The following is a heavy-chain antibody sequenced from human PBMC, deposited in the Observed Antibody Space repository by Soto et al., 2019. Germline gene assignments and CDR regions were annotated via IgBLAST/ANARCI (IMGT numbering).Heavy chain of an antibody. CDR2: ISGSGIST. CDR1: GFTFRSYA. Sequence: DVQLLESGGGLVQPGGSLRLSCAASGFTFRSYAMSWVRPAPGKGLEWVSGISGSGISTHYADSVKGRFTVSRDNSKDTLYLQMNSLRAEDTAVYNCAKEPVGPDWYFELWGRGTLVTVSS. J-gene: IGHJ2*01. CDR3: AKEPVGPDWYFEL. V-gene: IGHV3-23*01.